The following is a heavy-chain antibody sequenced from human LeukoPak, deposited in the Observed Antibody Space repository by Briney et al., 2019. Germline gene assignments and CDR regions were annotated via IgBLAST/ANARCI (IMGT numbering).Heavy chain of an antibody. D-gene: IGHD4-17*01. Sequence: PGGSLRLSCAASGFTFSSYAMSWVRQAPGKGLEWVSSISGSGDNTYYADSVKDQFSISRDNSKTTVSLQMNSLRAEDTAVYCCAKGRGTAVTSAANYWGQGTLVTVSS. V-gene: IGHV3-23*01. CDR1: GFTFSSYA. CDR2: ISGSGDNT. J-gene: IGHJ4*02. CDR3: AKGRGTAVTSAANY.